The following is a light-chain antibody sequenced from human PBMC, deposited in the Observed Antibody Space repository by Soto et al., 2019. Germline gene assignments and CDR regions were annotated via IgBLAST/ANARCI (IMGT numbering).Light chain of an antibody. V-gene: IGLV2-8*01. CDR2: EVT. CDR1: SSDVGGYNY. J-gene: IGLJ2*01. Sequence: QSVLTQPPSASGSPGQSVTISCTGTSSDVGGYNYVSWFQQHPGKAPKLMIYEVTKRPSGVPDRFSGSKSGNTASQTVSGLQAEDEADYYCSSYAGTKNFVVFGGGTKLTVL. CDR3: SSYAGTKNFVV.